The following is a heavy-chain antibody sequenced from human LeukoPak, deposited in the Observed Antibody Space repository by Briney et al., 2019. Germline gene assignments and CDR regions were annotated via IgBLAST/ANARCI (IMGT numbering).Heavy chain of an antibody. CDR1: GFTFSSYA. Sequence: GGSLRLSCAASGFTFSSYAMSWVRQAPGKGLEWVSAISGSGGSTYYADSVKGRFTISRDNSKNTLYLQMNSLRAEDTAVYYCAKDLDAQGDYGVYTPFDYWGQGTLVTVSS. D-gene: IGHD4-17*01. CDR3: AKDLDAQGDYGVYTPFDY. V-gene: IGHV3-23*01. J-gene: IGHJ4*02. CDR2: ISGSGGST.